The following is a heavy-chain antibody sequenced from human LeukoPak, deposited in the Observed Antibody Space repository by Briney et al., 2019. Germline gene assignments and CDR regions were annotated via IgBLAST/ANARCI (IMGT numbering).Heavy chain of an antibody. Sequence: PGGSLRLSCAASGFTFSSYAMSWVRQAPGKGLEWVSAIGGSTYYADSVKGRFTISRDNSKNTLYLQMNSLRAEDTAVYYCAKGARTVTRNWFDPWGQGTLVTVSS. CDR3: AKGARTVTRNWFDP. J-gene: IGHJ5*02. V-gene: IGHV3-23*01. D-gene: IGHD4-17*01. CDR1: GFTFSSYA. CDR2: IGGST.